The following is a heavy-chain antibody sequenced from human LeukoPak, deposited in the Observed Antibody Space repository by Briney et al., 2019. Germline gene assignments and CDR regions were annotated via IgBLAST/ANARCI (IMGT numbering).Heavy chain of an antibody. V-gene: IGHV1-24*01. CDR3: ARPGGTIFGVGLSYAHFDY. Sequence: ASVKVSCKVSGYTLTELSMHWVRQAPGKGLEWMGGFDPEDGETIYAQKFQGRVTMTEDTSTDTAYMELSSLRSEDTAVYYCARPGGTIFGVGLSYAHFDYWGQGTLVTVSS. D-gene: IGHD3-3*01. J-gene: IGHJ4*02. CDR2: FDPEDGET. CDR1: GYTLTELS.